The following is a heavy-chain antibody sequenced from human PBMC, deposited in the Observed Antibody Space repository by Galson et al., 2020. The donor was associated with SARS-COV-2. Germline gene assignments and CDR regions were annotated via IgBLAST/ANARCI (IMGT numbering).Heavy chain of an antibody. CDR2: IIPIFGTA. V-gene: IGHV1-69*06. CDR1: GGTFSSYA. Sequence: ASVKVSCKASGGTFSSYAISWVRQAPGQGLEWMGRIIPIFGTANYAQKFHGRVTITADKSTSTAYMELSSLRSEDTAVYYCASRDRECSSTSCYSYYYYYMDVWGKGTTVTISS. D-gene: IGHD2-2*01. CDR3: ASRDRECSSTSCYSYYYYYMDV. J-gene: IGHJ6*03.